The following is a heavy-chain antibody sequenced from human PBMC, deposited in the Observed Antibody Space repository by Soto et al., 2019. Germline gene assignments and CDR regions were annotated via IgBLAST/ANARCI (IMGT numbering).Heavy chain of an antibody. CDR3: ANPYYYYSSGPRH. V-gene: IGHV3-30*18. D-gene: IGHD3-22*01. J-gene: IGHJ4*02. CDR2: ISYDGSNK. CDR1: GFTFSSYG. Sequence: GGSLLLSCAASGFTFSSYGMHWVRQAPGKGLEWVAVISYDGSNKYYADSVKGRFTISRDNSKNTLYLQMNSLRAEDTAVYYWANPYYYYSSGPRHWGQGTGVTVAS.